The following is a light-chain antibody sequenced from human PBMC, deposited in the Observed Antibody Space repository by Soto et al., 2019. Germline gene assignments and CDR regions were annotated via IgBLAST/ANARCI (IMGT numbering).Light chain of an antibody. Sequence: QSALTQPASVSGSPGQSITISCTGTSSDVGTYEYVSWYQHHPGKAPKLMIYDVSNRPSGVSDRFSGSKSGNTASLTISGLQAEDEADYYCRSYACNGDVLFGGGTKLTVL. CDR3: RSYACNGDVL. CDR1: SSDVGTYEY. CDR2: DVS. J-gene: IGLJ2*01. V-gene: IGLV2-14*03.